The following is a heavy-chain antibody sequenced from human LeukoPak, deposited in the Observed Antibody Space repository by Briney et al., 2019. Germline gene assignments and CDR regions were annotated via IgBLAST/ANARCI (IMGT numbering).Heavy chain of an antibody. CDR3: ATLGAEY. CDR1: GFTFSRYS. J-gene: IGHJ4*02. Sequence: PGRSLRLSCAASGFTFSRYSLHWVRQAPGKGLQWVAVTSYDESNKYYADSVKGRFTISRDNSRNTVYLQMDSLRPDDMAVYYCATLGAEYWGQGTLVTVSS. D-gene: IGHD3-16*01. CDR2: TSYDESNK. V-gene: IGHV3-30*01.